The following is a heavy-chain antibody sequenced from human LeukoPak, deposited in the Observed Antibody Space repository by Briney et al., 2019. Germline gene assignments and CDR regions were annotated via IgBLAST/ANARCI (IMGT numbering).Heavy chain of an antibody. V-gene: IGHV4-34*01. D-gene: IGHD3-10*01. J-gene: IGHJ4*02. CDR2: INHSGST. CDR3: ATGSGRPTIDY. Sequence: SETLSLTCAVYGGSFSGYYWTWIRQPPGKGLEWIGEINHSGSTNYNPSLKSRVTISVDKSKNQFSLKLSSVTAADTAVYYCATGSGRPTIDYWGQGTLVTVSS. CDR1: GGSFSGYY.